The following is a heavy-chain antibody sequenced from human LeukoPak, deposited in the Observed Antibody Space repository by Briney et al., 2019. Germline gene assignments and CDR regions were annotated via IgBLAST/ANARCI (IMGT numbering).Heavy chain of an antibody. CDR3: ARDTVAGNWLDP. CDR1: GGSFSGYY. CDR2: INHSGST. J-gene: IGHJ5*02. V-gene: IGHV4-34*01. Sequence: MPSETLSLTCAVYGGSFSGYYWSWIRQPPGKGLEWIGEINHSGSTNYNPSLKSRVTISVDTSKNQFSLKLSSVTAADTAVYYCARDTVAGNWLDPWGQGTLVTVSS. D-gene: IGHD6-19*01.